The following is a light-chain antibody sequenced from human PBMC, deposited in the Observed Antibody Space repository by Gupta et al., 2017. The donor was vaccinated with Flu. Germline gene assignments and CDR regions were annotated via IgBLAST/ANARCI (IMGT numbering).Light chain of an antibody. V-gene: IGKV3-15*01. Sequence: EIVMTQSPATLSVSPGERATLSCRASQSVNSNLAWYQQKPGQAPRLLIYGASTRATGIPARFSGSGSRTEFILTISSLQSEDFAVYYCQQYNNWPPRYTFGQGTKLEIK. J-gene: IGKJ2*01. CDR2: GAS. CDR1: QSVNSN. CDR3: QQYNNWPPRYT.